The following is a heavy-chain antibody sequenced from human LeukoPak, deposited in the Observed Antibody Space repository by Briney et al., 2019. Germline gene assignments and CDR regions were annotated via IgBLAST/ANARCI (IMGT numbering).Heavy chain of an antibody. Sequence: GASVKVSLMASGYTFTGYYMHWVRQAPGQGLEWMGWINPNSGGTNYAQKFQGRVTMTRDTSISTAYMELSRLRSDDTAVYYCARARADFWSGFLWGHRAPVTVSS. CDR2: INPNSGGT. J-gene: IGHJ4*01. CDR3: ARARADFWSGFL. V-gene: IGHV1-2*02. D-gene: IGHD3-3*01. CDR1: GYTFTGYY.